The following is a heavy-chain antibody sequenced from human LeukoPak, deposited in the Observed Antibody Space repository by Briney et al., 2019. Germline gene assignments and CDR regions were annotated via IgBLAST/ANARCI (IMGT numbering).Heavy chain of an antibody. J-gene: IGHJ5*02. CDR1: GYTFTSYG. D-gene: IGHD3-10*01. V-gene: IGHV1-18*01. Sequence: GASVKVSCKASGYTFTSYGISWVRQAPGQGLEWMGWISAYNGNTNYAQKLQGRVTMTTDTSTSTAYMELRSLRSDDTAVYYCARARHGSGSYYNPPYWFDPWGQGTLVTVSS. CDR2: ISAYNGNT. CDR3: ARARHGSGSYYNPPYWFDP.